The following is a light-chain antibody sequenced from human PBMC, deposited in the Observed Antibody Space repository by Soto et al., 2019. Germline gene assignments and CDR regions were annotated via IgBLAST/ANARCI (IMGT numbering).Light chain of an antibody. Sequence: QSVLTQPPSVSAAPGQKVTISCSGSSSNTGKNYVSWYQQLPGTAPKLLIYENNKRPSGIPDRFSGSKSGTSATLGITGLQTGDEADYYCGTWDSSLYVGVFGGGTKLTVL. CDR2: ENN. CDR1: SSNTGKNY. J-gene: IGLJ3*02. CDR3: GTWDSSLYVGV. V-gene: IGLV1-51*02.